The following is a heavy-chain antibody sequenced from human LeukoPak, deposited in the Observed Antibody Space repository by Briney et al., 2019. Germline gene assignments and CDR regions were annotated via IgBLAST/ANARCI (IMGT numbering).Heavy chain of an antibody. V-gene: IGHV3-21*01. CDR1: GFTFSSYW. Sequence: PGGSLRLSCAASGFTFSSYWMSWVRQAPGKGLEWVSSISSASSYIYYADSVKGRFTISRDNAKNSLYLQMNSLRADDTAVYYCARQGDYGGNSDAFDIWGQGTMVTVSS. CDR2: ISSASSYI. J-gene: IGHJ3*02. CDR3: ARQGDYGGNSDAFDI. D-gene: IGHD4-23*01.